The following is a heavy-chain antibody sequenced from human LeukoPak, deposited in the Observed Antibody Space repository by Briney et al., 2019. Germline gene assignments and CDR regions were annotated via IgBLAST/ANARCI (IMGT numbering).Heavy chain of an antibody. D-gene: IGHD6-6*01. CDR3: ARGYSSSPNWFDP. CDR1: GFTFSNYW. V-gene: IGHV3-7*01. J-gene: IGHJ5*02. Sequence: PGGSLRLSCAASGFTFSNYWMSWVRQAPGKGLEWVANIKHDGSERYYVDSVRGRFTISRDNAKNSLYLQMNSLRAEDTAVLYCARGYSSSPNWFDPWGQGTLVTVSS. CDR2: IKHDGSER.